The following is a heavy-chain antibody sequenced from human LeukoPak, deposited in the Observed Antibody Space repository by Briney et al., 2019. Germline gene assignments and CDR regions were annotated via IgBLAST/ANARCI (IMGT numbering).Heavy chain of an antibody. D-gene: IGHD6-19*01. CDR1: GFTFSDYY. J-gene: IGHJ4*02. CDR2: ISSSGSTI. Sequence: GGSLRLSCAASGFTFSDYYMSWIRQAPGKGLERVSYISSSGSTIYYADSVKGRFTVSRDNAKNSLYLQMNSLRAEDTAVYYCARAPSLRGWTFDYWGQGTLVTVSS. CDR3: ARAPSLRGWTFDY. V-gene: IGHV3-11*01.